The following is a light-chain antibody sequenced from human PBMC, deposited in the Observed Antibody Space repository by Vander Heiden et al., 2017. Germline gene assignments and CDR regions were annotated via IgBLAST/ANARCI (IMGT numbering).Light chain of an antibody. CDR3: QRWDSSSERVI. CDR2: DDR. CDR1: DNGGKS. Sequence: SLVLHQPPSVSVATGETTRITCGGNDNGGKSANWYQQKPGQAPVLVVYDDRDRPSGIPERFSGSNSGTTATVTITRVEAGDEDDYYCQRWDSSSERVIFGGGTKLTVL. J-gene: IGLJ2*01. V-gene: IGLV3-21*02.